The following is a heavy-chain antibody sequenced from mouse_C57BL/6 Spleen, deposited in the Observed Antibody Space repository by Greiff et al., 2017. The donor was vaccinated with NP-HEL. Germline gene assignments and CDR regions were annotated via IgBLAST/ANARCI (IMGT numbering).Heavy chain of an antibody. CDR3: ANLYYGNYDYAMDY. J-gene: IGHJ4*01. V-gene: IGHV5-17*01. CDR2: ISSGSSTI. Sequence: EVKLMESGGGLVKPGGSLKLSCAASGFTFSDYGMHWVRQAPEKGLEWVAYISSGSSTIYYADTVKGRFTISRDNAKNTLFLQMTSLRSEDTAMYYCANLYYGNYDYAMDYWGQGTSVTVSS. CDR1: GFTFSDYG. D-gene: IGHD2-1*01.